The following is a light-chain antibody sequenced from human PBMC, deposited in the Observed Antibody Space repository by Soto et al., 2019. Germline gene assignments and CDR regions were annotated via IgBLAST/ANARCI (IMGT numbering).Light chain of an antibody. CDR2: KAY. J-gene: IGKJ4*01. CDR3: QQYKSFSLT. V-gene: IGKV1-5*03. Sequence: DIQMTQSPSTLSASVGDRVTITCRASQSISSWLAWYQQKPGKAPKLLIYKAYSLESGVPSRFSGRGSGKEFTLTISSLQPDDFAIYYCQQYKSFSLTFGGGTKVEIK. CDR1: QSISSW.